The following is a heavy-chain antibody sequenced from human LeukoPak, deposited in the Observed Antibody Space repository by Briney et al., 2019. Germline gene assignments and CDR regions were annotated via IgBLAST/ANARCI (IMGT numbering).Heavy chain of an antibody. CDR2: ISDSGATT. J-gene: IGHJ6*02. Sequence: GGSLRLSCAASGFTFRSYSMTWVRQAPGKGLEWVSVISDSGATTYYADSVKGRFTISRDNSKNTLYLQMNSLRAEDTAVYYCAKDRITIFGVVIDYYYYGMDVWGQGTTVTVSS. V-gene: IGHV3-23*01. CDR3: AKDRITIFGVVIDYYYYGMDV. CDR1: GFTFRSYS. D-gene: IGHD3-3*01.